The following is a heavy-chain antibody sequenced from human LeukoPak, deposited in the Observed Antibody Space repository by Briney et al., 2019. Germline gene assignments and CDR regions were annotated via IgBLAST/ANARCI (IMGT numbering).Heavy chain of an antibody. CDR3: AKWGPYFDWLLYPGNWFDP. Sequence: PGGSLRLSRAASGFTFSSYAMSWVRQAPGKGLEWVSAISGSGGSTYYADSVKGRFTISRDNSKNTLYLQMNSLRAEDTAVYYCAKWGPYFDWLLYPGNWFDPWGQGTLVTVSS. CDR1: GFTFSSYA. CDR2: ISGSGGST. J-gene: IGHJ5*02. V-gene: IGHV3-23*01. D-gene: IGHD3-9*01.